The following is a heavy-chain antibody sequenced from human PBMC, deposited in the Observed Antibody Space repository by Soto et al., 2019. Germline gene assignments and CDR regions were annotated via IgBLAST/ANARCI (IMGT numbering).Heavy chain of an antibody. V-gene: IGHV4-39*01. J-gene: IGHJ5*02. Sequence: QLQLQESGPGLVKPSDTLSLTCTVSGGSVSSSSYYWGWIRQPPGKGLEWIGSIYYSGNTYYNPSLKSRVTISLDTSKNQFPLKLSAVTAADTAVYYCARSSEKVRGINWFDAWGQGTLVTVSS. D-gene: IGHD3-10*01. CDR3: ARSSEKVRGINWFDA. CDR2: IYYSGNT. CDR1: GGSVSSSSYY.